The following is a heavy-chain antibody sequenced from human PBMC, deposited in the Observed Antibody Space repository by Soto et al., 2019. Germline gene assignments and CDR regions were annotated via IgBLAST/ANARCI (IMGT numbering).Heavy chain of an antibody. V-gene: IGHV3-74*01. CDR2: INSDGSST. CDR1: GFTFSSYW. CDR3: ASRSSGWYFDY. D-gene: IGHD6-19*01. J-gene: IGHJ4*02. Sequence: PGGSLRLSCAASGFTFSSYWMHWVRQAPWKGLVWVSRINSDGSSTSYADSVKVRFTISRDNAKNTLYLQMNSLRAEDTAVYYCASRSSGWYFDYWGQGTLVTVSS.